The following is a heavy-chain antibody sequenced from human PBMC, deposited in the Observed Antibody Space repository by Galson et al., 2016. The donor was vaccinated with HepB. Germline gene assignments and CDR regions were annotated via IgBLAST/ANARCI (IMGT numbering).Heavy chain of an antibody. CDR1: GFTFSDSA. CDR3: TRRKGKMYYFDY. J-gene: IGHJ4*02. V-gene: IGHV3-73*01. CDR2: IRSKANNYAT. Sequence: SLRLSCAASGFTFSDSAMHWVRQASGKGLEWVGRIRSKANNYATAYAASVKGRFTISRDDSKHTAYLQMDSLKTEDTAVYYCTRRKGKMYYFDYWGQGTLVTVSS. D-gene: IGHD3-16*01.